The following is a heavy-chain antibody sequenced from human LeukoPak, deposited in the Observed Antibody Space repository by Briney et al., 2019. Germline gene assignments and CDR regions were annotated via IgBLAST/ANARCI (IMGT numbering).Heavy chain of an antibody. CDR3: ATGPAIGLFGYAFDI. D-gene: IGHD3-10*01. J-gene: IGHJ3*02. CDR2: IIPIFGTA. V-gene: IGHV1-69*01. CDR1: GGTFSSYA. Sequence: SVKVSCTASGGTFSSYAISWVRQAPGQGLEWMGGIIPIFGTANYAQKFQGRVTITADESTSTAYMELSSLRSEDTAVYYCATGPAIGLFGYAFDIWGQGTMVTVSS.